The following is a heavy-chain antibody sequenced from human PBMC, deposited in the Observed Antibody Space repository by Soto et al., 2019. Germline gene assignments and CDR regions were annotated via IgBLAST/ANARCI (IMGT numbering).Heavy chain of an antibody. J-gene: IGHJ6*02. V-gene: IGHV4-59*01. D-gene: IGHD2-21*02. CDR3: ARDLWGYCGTDCYPLDV. CDR1: GGSISGYY. Sequence: SETLSLTCTVSGGSISGYYWSWIRQPPGKGLEWIGYMYNTGSTVYNPSFKSRVTISVDTSKNQFSLKLNSVAAADTAVYYCARDLWGYCGTDCYPLDVWGQGTTVT. CDR2: MYNTGST.